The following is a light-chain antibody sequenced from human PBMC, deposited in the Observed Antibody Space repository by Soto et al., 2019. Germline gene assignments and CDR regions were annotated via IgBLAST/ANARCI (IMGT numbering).Light chain of an antibody. CDR2: DVS. J-gene: IGLJ3*02. V-gene: IGLV2-11*01. CDR1: NSDGGGYDS. Sequence: QSALTQPRSVSGSPGQSVTISCAGTNSDGGGYDSVSWYQQHPGKAPKFMIYDVSRRPSGVPDRFSGSKSGNTASLTISGLQAEDEAYYYCCSYAGSDTYKVFGGGTKLTVL. CDR3: CSYAGSDTYKV.